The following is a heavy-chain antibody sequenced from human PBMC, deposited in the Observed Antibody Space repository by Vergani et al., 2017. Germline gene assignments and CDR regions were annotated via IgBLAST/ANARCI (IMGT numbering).Heavy chain of an antibody. CDR2: ISSSSSYI. D-gene: IGHD3-22*01. J-gene: IGHJ4*02. V-gene: IGHV3-21*01. CDR1: GFTFSSYS. Sequence: EVQLVESGGGLVKPGGSLRLSCAASGFTFSSYSMNWVRQAPGKGLEWVSSISSSSSYIYYADSVKGRFTISRDNAKSSLYLQMNSLRAEDTAVYYCARYDSSGYYHKNVGFDYWGQGTLVTVSS. CDR3: ARYDSSGYYHKNVGFDY.